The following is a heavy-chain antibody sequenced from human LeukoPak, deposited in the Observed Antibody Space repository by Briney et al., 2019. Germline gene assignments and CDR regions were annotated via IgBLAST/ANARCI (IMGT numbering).Heavy chain of an antibody. Sequence: SETLSLTCTVSGGSISSYYWSWIRQPPGKGLEWCGYIYYSGSINYNPSLKSRVTISVDTSKNQFSLKLSSVTAADTAVYYCARGAHYYDTSGYLMPLNYWGQGTLVTVSS. V-gene: IGHV4-59*01. CDR1: GGSISSYY. CDR2: IYYSGSI. CDR3: ARGAHYYDTSGYLMPLNY. D-gene: IGHD3-22*01. J-gene: IGHJ4*02.